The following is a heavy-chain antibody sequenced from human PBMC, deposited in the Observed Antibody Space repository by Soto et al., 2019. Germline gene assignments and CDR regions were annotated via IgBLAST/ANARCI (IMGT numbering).Heavy chain of an antibody. V-gene: IGHV1-46*01. Sequence: ASVKVSCKASGHTFSTYSLHWVRQAPGQGLEWVGLINPSAGSTTYAQKFQGRVTMTRDASTSTIYMELSSLRAEDTAVYYCAKDRASSWEGPSWGQGTLVTVSS. J-gene: IGHJ4*02. CDR2: INPSAGST. CDR3: AKDRASSWEGPS. CDR1: GHTFSTYS. D-gene: IGHD6-13*01.